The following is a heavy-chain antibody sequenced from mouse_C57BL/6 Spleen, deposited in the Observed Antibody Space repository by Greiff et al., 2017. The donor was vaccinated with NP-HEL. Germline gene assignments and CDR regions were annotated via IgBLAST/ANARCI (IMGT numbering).Heavy chain of an antibody. CDR1: GYTFTSYW. CDR3: ARSSPVVGPYYFDY. J-gene: IGHJ2*01. D-gene: IGHD1-1*01. V-gene: IGHV1-64*01. Sequence: VQLQQPGAELVKPGASVKLSCKASGYTFTSYWMHWVKQRPGQGLEWIGMIHPNSGSTNYNEKFKSKATLTVDKSSSTAYMQLSSLTSEDSAVYYCARSSPVVGPYYFDYWGQGTTLTVSS. CDR2: IHPNSGST.